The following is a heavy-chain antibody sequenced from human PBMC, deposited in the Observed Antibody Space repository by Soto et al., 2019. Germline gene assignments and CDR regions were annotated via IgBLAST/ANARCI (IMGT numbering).Heavy chain of an antibody. J-gene: IGHJ4*02. CDR1: GYTFTSYY. Sequence: QVQLVQSGAEVKKPGASVKVSCKASGYTFTSYYMHWVRQAPGQGLEWMGIINPSGCSTSYAQKFMGRVTMTSDRSTRTVYMELSSLRYEDTPVYYSATPRGYSYSFDYWGQGTLVTVSS. CDR2: INPSGCST. V-gene: IGHV1-46*01. CDR3: ATPRGYSYSFDY. D-gene: IGHD5-18*01.